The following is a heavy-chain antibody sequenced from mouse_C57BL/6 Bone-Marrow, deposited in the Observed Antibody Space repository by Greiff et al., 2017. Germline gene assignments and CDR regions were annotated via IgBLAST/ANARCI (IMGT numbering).Heavy chain of an antibody. CDR2: ISSGGDYI. J-gene: IGHJ4*01. CDR3: TRGTTVVWLNAMDY. V-gene: IGHV5-9-1*02. Sequence: EVHLVESGEGLVKPGGSLKLSCAASGFTFSSYAMSWVRQTTEKRLEWVAYISSGGDYIYYADTVKGRFTISRDNARNTLYLQMSSLKSEDTAMYYCTRGTTVVWLNAMDYGGPVTSVTGSS. CDR1: GFTFSSYA. D-gene: IGHD1-1*01.